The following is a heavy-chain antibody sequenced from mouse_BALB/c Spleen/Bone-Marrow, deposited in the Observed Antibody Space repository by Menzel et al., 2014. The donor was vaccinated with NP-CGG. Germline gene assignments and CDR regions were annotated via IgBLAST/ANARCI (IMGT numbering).Heavy chain of an antibody. D-gene: IGHD2-14*01. CDR3: ARGHYRYDAYAMDY. CDR1: GFTFSSYG. J-gene: IGHJ4*01. CDR2: ISGGGSYT. Sequence: EVKLVESGGGLVKPGGSLKLSCAASGFTFSSYGMSWVRQTPEKRLEWVATISGGGSYTYYPDSVKGRFTISRDNAKNNLYLQMNSQRSEDTALYYCARGHYRYDAYAMDYWGQGTSVTVSS. V-gene: IGHV5-9-2*01.